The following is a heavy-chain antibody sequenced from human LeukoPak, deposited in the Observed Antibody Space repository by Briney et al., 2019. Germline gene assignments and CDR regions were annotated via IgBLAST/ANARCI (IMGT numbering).Heavy chain of an antibody. CDR2: IYGSDTT. D-gene: IGHD2-2*01. Sequence: GGSLRLSCAASGFTFSSYAMNWVRQAPGKGLEWVAVIYGSDTTNYADSVKGRFTISRDNSKNTLYLQMNSLRVEDTALYYCARGRGSTSSYDSWGQGSLVTVSS. CDR3: ARGRGSTSSYDS. CDR1: GFTFSSYA. J-gene: IGHJ5*01. V-gene: IGHV3-23*05.